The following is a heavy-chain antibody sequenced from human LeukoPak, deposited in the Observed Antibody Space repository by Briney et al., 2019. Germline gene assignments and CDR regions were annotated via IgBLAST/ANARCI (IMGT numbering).Heavy chain of an antibody. J-gene: IGHJ4*02. CDR2: ISSSSSTI. D-gene: IGHD2-2*03. Sequence: PGGSLRLSCAASGFTFSSYSMNWVRQAPGKGLEWVSYISSSSSTIYYADSVKGRFTISRDNAKNSLYLQVNGLRAEDTAVYYCARVGYLRPFDYWGQGTLVTVSS. CDR1: GFTFSSYS. CDR3: ARVGYLRPFDY. V-gene: IGHV3-48*01.